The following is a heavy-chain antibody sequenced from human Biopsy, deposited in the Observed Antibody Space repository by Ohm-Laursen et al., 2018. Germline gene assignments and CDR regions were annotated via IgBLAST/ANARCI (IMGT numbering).Heavy chain of an antibody. V-gene: IGHV3-74*03. D-gene: IGHD4-17*01. CDR1: GFTFNSYW. Sequence: GSLRLSCSASGFTFNSYWMHWVRQAPGKGLVWVSRINIDGSGTKYADSVKGRFTVSRDNAKNTLYLQMNSLTAEDAAVYHCAREGAYADFRFPYYNGMDVWGPGTTVIVSS. J-gene: IGHJ6*02. CDR3: AREGAYADFRFPYYNGMDV. CDR2: INIDGSGT.